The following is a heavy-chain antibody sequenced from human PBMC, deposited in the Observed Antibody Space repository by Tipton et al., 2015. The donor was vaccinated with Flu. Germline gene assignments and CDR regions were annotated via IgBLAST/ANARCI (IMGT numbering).Heavy chain of an antibody. V-gene: IGHV4-34*01. J-gene: IGHJ6*02. D-gene: IGHD6-6*01. CDR3: ARYGIGRDYYRIAARDYNGMDV. CDR2: VNHSGST. CDR1: GGSFSGYQ. Sequence: TLSLTCVVYGGSFSGYQWSWIRQPPGKGLEWIGEVNHSGSTNYNPSLKSRVTISVDTSKNQFSLKLSSVTAADTAVYYCARYGIGRDYYRIAARDYNGMDVWGQGTSVTVSS.